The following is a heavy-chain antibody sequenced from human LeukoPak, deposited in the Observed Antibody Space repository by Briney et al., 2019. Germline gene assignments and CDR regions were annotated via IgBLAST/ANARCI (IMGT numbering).Heavy chain of an antibody. CDR1: GFTFSSYS. V-gene: IGHV3-21*01. Sequence: GGSLRLSCAASGFTFSSYSMNWVRQAPGKGLEWVSSISSSSSYIYYADSVKGRFTISRDNAKNSLYLQMNSLRAEDTAVYYCARDGEKYYDFWSGYYTDPSGMDVWGQGTTVTVSS. CDR3: ARDGEKYYDFWSGYYTDPSGMDV. J-gene: IGHJ6*02. CDR2: ISSSSSYI. D-gene: IGHD3-3*01.